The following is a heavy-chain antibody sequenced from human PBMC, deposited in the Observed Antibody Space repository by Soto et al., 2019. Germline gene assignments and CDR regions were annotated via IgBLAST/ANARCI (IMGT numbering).Heavy chain of an antibody. Sequence: GGSLRLSCAASGFTFSDYYMSWIRQAPGKGLEWVSYISSSGSTIYYADSVKGRFTISRDNAKNSLYLQMNSLRAEDTAVYYCARDERHYYDSSGYPPRVGMDVWGQGTTVTVSS. J-gene: IGHJ6*02. D-gene: IGHD3-22*01. CDR1: GFTFSDYY. CDR3: ARDERHYYDSSGYPPRVGMDV. V-gene: IGHV3-11*01. CDR2: ISSSGSTI.